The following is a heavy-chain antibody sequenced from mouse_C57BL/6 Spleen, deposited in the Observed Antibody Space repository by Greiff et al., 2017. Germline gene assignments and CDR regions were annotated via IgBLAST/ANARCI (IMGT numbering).Heavy chain of an antibody. D-gene: IGHD2-4*01. J-gene: IGHJ4*01. CDR1: GYTFTSYW. V-gene: IGHV1-74*01. CDR3: AIDMGYDYDGIDYAMDY. CDR2: IHPSDSDT. Sequence: VHLQQPGAELVKPGASVKVSCKASGYTFTSYWMHWVKQRPGQGLEWIGRIHPSDSDTNYNQKFKGKATLTVDKSSSTAYMQLSSLTSEDSAVYYCAIDMGYDYDGIDYAMDYWGQGTSVTVSS.